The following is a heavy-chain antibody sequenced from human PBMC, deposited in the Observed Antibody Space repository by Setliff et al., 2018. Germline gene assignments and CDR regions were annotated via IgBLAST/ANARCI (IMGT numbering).Heavy chain of an antibody. CDR2: IAFDGINI. CDR3: ARGHCTTISCFLDH. D-gene: IGHD2-8*01. CDR1: GFTFSSYA. J-gene: IGHJ4*02. Sequence: GGSLRLSCAASGFTFSSYAMHWVRQAPGKGLEWVAVIAFDGINIYYADSVKGRFTISRDNAKNSLYLQLDSLRPDDTAFYYCARGHCTTISCFLDHWGQGIMVTVSS. V-gene: IGHV3-30*01.